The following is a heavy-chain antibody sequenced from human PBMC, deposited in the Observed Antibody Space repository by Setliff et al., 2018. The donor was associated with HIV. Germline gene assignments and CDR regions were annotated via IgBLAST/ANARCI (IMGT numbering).Heavy chain of an antibody. CDR1: GFTFSSHW. Sequence: AGGSLRLSCAASGFTFSSHWMAWVRQAPGKGLEWVSTIYSDGNTYHADSVKGRFTLSRDNSENALFLQMNTLRPEDTAVYFCARVRLYNSALDYWGQGTLVTVSS. CDR3: ARVRLYNSALDY. J-gene: IGHJ4*02. V-gene: IGHV3-66*02. D-gene: IGHD3-22*01. CDR2: IYSDGNT.